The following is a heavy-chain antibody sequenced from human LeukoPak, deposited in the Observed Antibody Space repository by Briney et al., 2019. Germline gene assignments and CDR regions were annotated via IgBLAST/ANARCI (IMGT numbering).Heavy chain of an antibody. Sequence: GGSLRLSCAASGFTFSSYSMNWVRQAPGKGLEWVSSISSSSSYIYYADSVKGRFTISRDNAKNSLYLQMNSLRAEDTAVYYCARGLKLNWFDPWGQGTLVTVSS. J-gene: IGHJ5*02. D-gene: IGHD5/OR15-5a*01. CDR2: ISSSSSYI. CDR1: GFTFSSYS. CDR3: ARGLKLNWFDP. V-gene: IGHV3-21*01.